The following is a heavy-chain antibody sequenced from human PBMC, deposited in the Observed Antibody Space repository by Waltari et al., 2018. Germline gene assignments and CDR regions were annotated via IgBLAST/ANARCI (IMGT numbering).Heavy chain of an antibody. CDR1: GLTLRNYA. CDR2: MRGSGGYK. D-gene: IGHD3-22*01. CDR3: AKAYYHDKSDYSPGY. V-gene: IGHV3-23*01. Sequence: EVQLLESGGGLVQPGGSLRLSCAASGLTLRNYAMSWVRQVPGKGLEWMSAMRGSGGYKYYADSVKGRFTISGENSRNTLYLQMNSLRAEDTAVYYCAKAYYHDKSDYSPGYWGQGTLVRVSS. J-gene: IGHJ4*02.